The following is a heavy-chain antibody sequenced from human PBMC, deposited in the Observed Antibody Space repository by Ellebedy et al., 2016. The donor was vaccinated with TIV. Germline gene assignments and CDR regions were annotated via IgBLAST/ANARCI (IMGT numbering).Heavy chain of an antibody. V-gene: IGHV3-74*01. J-gene: IGHJ1*01. D-gene: IGHD6-25*01. Sequence: PGGSLRLSCAASGFTFSYYWMHRVRQAPGKGLVWVSRISRDGDYTNYADSVKGRFTISRDNAKKTLYLQMNGLRAEDTAVYYCARDSGYLQNWGQGTLVTVSS. CDR2: ISRDGDYT. CDR1: GFTFSYYW. CDR3: ARDSGYLQN.